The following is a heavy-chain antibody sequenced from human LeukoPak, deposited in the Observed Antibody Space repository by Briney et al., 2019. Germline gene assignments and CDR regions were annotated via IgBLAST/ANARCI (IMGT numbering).Heavy chain of an antibody. CDR1: GFTFISYA. CDR2: ISDSGDYT. CDR3: AKDTSIGKYCTNGVCSPFDY. D-gene: IGHD2-8*01. V-gene: IGHV3-23*01. Sequence: RGSLRLSCAGPGFTFISYAMSWVRQAPGQGLEWVSAISDSGDYTSYADSVRGRFTISRDNSRNTLYLQMISLRPEDTAVYYCAKDTSIGKYCTNGVCSPFDYWGQGTLVTVSS. J-gene: IGHJ4*02.